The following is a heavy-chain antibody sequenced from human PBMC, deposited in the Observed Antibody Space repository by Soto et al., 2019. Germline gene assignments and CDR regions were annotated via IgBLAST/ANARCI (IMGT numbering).Heavy chain of an antibody. V-gene: IGHV3-33*01. Sequence: QVQLVESGGGVVQPGRSLRLSCAASGFTFSSYGMHWVRQAPGKGLEWVAVIWYDGSNKYYADSVKGRFTISRDNSKNTLYLQMNSLRAEDTAVYYCARGGIYSSSNPYYYYGMDVWGQGTTVTVSS. CDR3: ARGGIYSSSNPYYYYGMDV. D-gene: IGHD6-13*01. CDR2: IWYDGSNK. J-gene: IGHJ6*02. CDR1: GFTFSSYG.